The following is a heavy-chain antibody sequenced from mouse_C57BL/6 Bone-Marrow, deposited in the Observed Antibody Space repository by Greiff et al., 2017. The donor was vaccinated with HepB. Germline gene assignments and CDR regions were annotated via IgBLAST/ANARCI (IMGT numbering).Heavy chain of an antibody. Sequence: VQLQQPGAELVKPGASVKMSCKASGYTFTSYWITWVKQRPGQGLEWIGDIYPGSGSTNYNEKFKSKATLTVDTSSSTAYMQLSSLTSEDSAVYYCARRYYGSSYEGWYFDVWGTGTTVTVSS. V-gene: IGHV1-55*01. D-gene: IGHD1-1*01. J-gene: IGHJ1*03. CDR2: IYPGSGST. CDR1: GYTFTSYW. CDR3: ARRYYGSSYEGWYFDV.